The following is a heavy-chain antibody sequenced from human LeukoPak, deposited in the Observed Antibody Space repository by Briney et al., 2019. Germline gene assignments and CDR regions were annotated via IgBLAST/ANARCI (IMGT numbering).Heavy chain of an antibody. Sequence: GGSLRLSCAVSGFTFSTYWMSWVRQAPGKGLEWVANIKQDGSEKSYVESVKGRLTISRDNAKNSLYLEMNSLRAEDTAVYYCARDRRFGYSYGDDYWGQGTLVTVSS. J-gene: IGHJ4*02. D-gene: IGHD5-18*01. CDR2: IKQDGSEK. V-gene: IGHV3-7*01. CDR3: ARDRRFGYSYGDDY. CDR1: GFTFSTYW.